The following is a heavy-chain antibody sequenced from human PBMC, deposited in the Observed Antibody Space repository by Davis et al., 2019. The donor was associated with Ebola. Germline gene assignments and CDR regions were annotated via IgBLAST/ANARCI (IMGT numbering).Heavy chain of an antibody. J-gene: IGHJ4*02. V-gene: IGHV1-46*01. Sequence: AASVKVSCKASGGTFSSYAISWVRQAPGQGLEWMGIINPSGGSTSYAQKFQGRVTMTRDASTSTVYMELSSLRSEDTAVYYCAAAIAARLPDYWGQGTLVTVSS. CDR2: INPSGGST. CDR1: GGTFSSYA. D-gene: IGHD6-6*01. CDR3: AAAIAARLPDY.